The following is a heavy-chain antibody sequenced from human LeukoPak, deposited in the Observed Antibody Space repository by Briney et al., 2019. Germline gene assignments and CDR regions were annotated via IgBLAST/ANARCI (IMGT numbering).Heavy chain of an antibody. CDR3: ARGGPYCSGGSCYPYYFDY. CDR1: GGTFSSYA. CDR2: IIPIFGTA. D-gene: IGHD2-15*01. Sequence: GSSVKVSCKASGGTFSSYAISWVRQAPGQGLEWMGGIIPIFGTANYAQEFQGRVTITADESTSTAYMELSSLRSEDTAVYYCARGGPYCSGGSCYPYYFDYWGQGTLVTVSS. J-gene: IGHJ4*02. V-gene: IGHV1-69*01.